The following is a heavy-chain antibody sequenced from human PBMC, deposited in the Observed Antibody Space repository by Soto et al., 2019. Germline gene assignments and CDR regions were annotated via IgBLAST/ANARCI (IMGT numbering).Heavy chain of an antibody. Sequence: EVQLVESGGGLIQPGGSLKLSCAASGFTVGNNYMSWVRQAPGKGLEWVSLIYSTGTTKYADSVKGRFTVSRDNAKNTLYLQMNSLRAEDTAVYYCAKDGMGSGSHYNSFAYWGEGTLVTVSS. V-gene: IGHV3-53*01. CDR1: GFTVGNNY. CDR3: AKDGMGSGSHYNSFAY. J-gene: IGHJ4*02. D-gene: IGHD3-10*01. CDR2: IYSTGTT.